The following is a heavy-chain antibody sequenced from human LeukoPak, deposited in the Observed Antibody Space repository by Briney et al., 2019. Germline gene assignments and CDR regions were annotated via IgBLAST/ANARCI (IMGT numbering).Heavy chain of an antibody. CDR2: ITSDGTNT. J-gene: IGHJ4*02. V-gene: IGHV3-74*01. Sequence: GGSLRLSCAASGFTFSNYWMYWVRQAPGKGLVWVSRITSDGTNTDYADSVRGRFTISRDNAKNTLYLQMNSLRAEDTAVYYCVGGSGGIVVWGQGTLVTVSS. D-gene: IGHD3-16*02. CDR3: VGGSGGIVV. CDR1: GFTFSNYW.